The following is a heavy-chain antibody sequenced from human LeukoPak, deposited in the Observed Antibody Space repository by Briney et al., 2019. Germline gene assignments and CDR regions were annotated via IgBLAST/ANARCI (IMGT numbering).Heavy chain of an antibody. V-gene: IGHV1-46*01. J-gene: IGHJ3*02. CDR2: INPSGGST. CDR3: ARGGNMVEWFRELNGAFDI. Sequence: ASVKVSCKASGYTFTSYYMHWVRQAPGQGLEWMGIINPSGGSTSYAQKFQGRVTMTRDTSTSTVYMELSSLRSEDMAVYYCARGGNMVEWFRELNGAFDIWGQGTMVTVSS. CDR1: GYTFTSYY. D-gene: IGHD3-3*01.